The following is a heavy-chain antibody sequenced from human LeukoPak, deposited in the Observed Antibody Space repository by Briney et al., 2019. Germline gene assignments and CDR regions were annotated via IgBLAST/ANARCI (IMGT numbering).Heavy chain of an antibody. J-gene: IGHJ5*02. D-gene: IGHD3-3*01. CDR3: GRAHAAIFGVLIDWVDP. Sequence: ASVRVSCKTSGYTFTNYFIHWVRQAPGQGLEWMGLINPNSGDTNYAQKFQGRVTMTRDTSTTTAYMELSRLGSDDTAVYYCGRAHAAIFGVLIDWVDPWGQGTLVTVSS. V-gene: IGHV1-2*02. CDR2: INPNSGDT. CDR1: GYTFTNYF.